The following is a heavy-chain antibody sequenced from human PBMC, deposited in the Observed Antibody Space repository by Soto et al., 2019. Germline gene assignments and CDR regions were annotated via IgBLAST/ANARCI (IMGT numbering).Heavy chain of an antibody. J-gene: IGHJ6*02. D-gene: IGHD3-22*01. V-gene: IGHV3-30*18. CDR2: ISYDGSNK. Sequence: GGSLRLSCAASGFTFSSYGMHWVRQAPGKGLEWVAVISYDGSNKYYADSVKGRFTISRDNSKNTPYLQMNSLRAEDTAVYYCAKGDSSGYYEVGYYYYGMDVWGQGTTVTVSS. CDR3: AKGDSSGYYEVGYYYYGMDV. CDR1: GFTFSSYG.